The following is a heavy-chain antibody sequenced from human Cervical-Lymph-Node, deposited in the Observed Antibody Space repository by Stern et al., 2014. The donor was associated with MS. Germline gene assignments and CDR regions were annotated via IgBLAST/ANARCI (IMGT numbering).Heavy chain of an antibody. Sequence: EVQLVESGGGLVKPGGSLRLSCAASGFTFSTYSMTWVRQAPGKGLEWVSSITGSGSYIYYADLVKGRFTISRDNAENSLYLQMNSLRVEDTAVYYCARDATMGKYYGLDVWGQGTTVTVSS. J-gene: IGHJ6*02. CDR3: ARDATMGKYYGLDV. V-gene: IGHV3-21*01. CDR2: ITGSGSYI. CDR1: GFTFSTYS. D-gene: IGHD7-27*01.